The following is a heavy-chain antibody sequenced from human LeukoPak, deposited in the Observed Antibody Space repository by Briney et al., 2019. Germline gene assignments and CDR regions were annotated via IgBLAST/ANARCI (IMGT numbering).Heavy chain of an antibody. CDR3: TVTTKFSFDY. CDR1: GFTFSSYG. CDR2: ISYDGSNK. D-gene: IGHD4-11*01. J-gene: IGHJ4*02. Sequence: GGSLRLSCAASGFTFSSYGMHWVRQAPGKGLEWVAVISYDGSNKYYADSVKGRFTISRDNSKNTLYLQMNSLRAEDTAVYFCTVTTKFSFDYWGQGTLVTVSS. V-gene: IGHV3-30*03.